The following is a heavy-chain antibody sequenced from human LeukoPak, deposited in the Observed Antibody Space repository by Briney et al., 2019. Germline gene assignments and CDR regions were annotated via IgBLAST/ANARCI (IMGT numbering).Heavy chain of an antibody. CDR3: ARSSLDSRYYYGMDV. CDR2: INHSGST. D-gene: IGHD2-15*01. J-gene: IGHJ6*02. CDR1: GGSFSGYY. Sequence: SETLSLTCAVYGGSFSGYYWSWIRQPPGKGLEWIGEINHSGSTNYNPSLKSRVTISVDTSKNQFSLKLSSVTAADTAVYYCARSSLDSRYYYGMDVWGQGTTVTVSS. V-gene: IGHV4-34*01.